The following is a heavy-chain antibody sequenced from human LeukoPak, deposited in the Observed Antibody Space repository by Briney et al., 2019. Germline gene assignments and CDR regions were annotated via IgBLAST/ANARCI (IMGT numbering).Heavy chain of an antibody. CDR3: ARVHFYGGKRGADY. CDR2: IFYTGST. Sequence: SETLSLTCTVSGGSISSSSYYWGWIRQPPGKGLEWIGSIFYTGSTYYNPSLKSRVTMSVDTSKNQFSLKLSSVTAADTTVYFCARVHFYGGKRGADYWGQGTLVTVSS. V-gene: IGHV4-39*01. D-gene: IGHD4-23*01. J-gene: IGHJ4*02. CDR1: GGSISSSSYY.